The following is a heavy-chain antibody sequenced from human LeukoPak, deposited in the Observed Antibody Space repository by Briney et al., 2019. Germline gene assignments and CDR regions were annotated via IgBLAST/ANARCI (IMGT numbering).Heavy chain of an antibody. D-gene: IGHD1-26*01. Sequence: TGGSLRLSCAPSGFTFSSYWMSWVRQAPGKGLEWVANIKQDGSEKYYVDSVKGRFTISRDNAKNSLYLQMNSLRAEDTAVYYCATVSYRFNWFDPWGQGTLVTVPS. CDR3: ATVSYRFNWFDP. CDR1: GFTFSSYW. V-gene: IGHV3-7*03. CDR2: IKQDGSEK. J-gene: IGHJ5*02.